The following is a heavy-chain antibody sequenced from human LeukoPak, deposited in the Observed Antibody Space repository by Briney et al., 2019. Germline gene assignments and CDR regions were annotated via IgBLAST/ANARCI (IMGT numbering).Heavy chain of an antibody. CDR3: ARDGSGWAFDY. V-gene: IGHV3-21*01. CDR2: ISSSSSYI. J-gene: IGHJ4*02. Sequence: GGSLRLSCAASGFTFSSYSMNWVRQAPGKGLEWVSSISSSSSYIYYADSVKGRFTISRDNAKNSLYLQMNSPRAEDTAVYYCARDGSGWAFDYWGQGTLVTVSS. D-gene: IGHD6-19*01. CDR1: GFTFSSYS.